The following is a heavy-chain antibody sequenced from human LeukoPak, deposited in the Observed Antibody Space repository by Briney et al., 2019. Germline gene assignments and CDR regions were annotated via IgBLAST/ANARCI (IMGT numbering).Heavy chain of an antibody. CDR2: IKQDGSEK. D-gene: IGHD2-2*01. CDR1: GFTFSSYW. Sequence: QSGGSLRLSCAASGFTFSSYWMSWVRQAPGKGLEWVANIKQDGSEKYYVDSVKGRFTISRDNAKNSLYLQMNSLRAEDTAVYYCARDIVVVPAATYDDYWGQGTLVTVSS. CDR3: ARDIVVVPAATYDDY. V-gene: IGHV3-7*01. J-gene: IGHJ4*02.